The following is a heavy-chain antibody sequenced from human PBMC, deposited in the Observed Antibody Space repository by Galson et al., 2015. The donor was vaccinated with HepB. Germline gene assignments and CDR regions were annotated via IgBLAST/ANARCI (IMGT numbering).Heavy chain of an antibody. Sequence: SLRLSCAASGFTLRNHWMHWVRHAPGKGLMWVSRIENDGTETSYADSVKGRFTISRDNGRNTLYLQMNSLRAEDTAIYYCSTIFDSPSDSPSDSWGQGALVTVSS. D-gene: IGHD3-3*01. CDR1: GFTLRNHW. CDR3: STIFDSPSDSPSDS. CDR2: IENDGTET. J-gene: IGHJ4*02. V-gene: IGHV3-74*01.